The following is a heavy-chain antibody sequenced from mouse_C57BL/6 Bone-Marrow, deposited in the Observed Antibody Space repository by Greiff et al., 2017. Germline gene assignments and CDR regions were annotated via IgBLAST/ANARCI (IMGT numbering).Heavy chain of an antibody. CDR1: GFSIKDYY. J-gene: IGHJ2*01. CDR2: IDPEDGET. Sequence: EVQLQQSGAELLKPGASVTLSCTAPGFSIKDYYMHWVQQRTEQGLEWIGRIDPEDGETKYAPKFQGKATITADTSSNTAYLQLSSLTSEDTADYYCAHGELTWFDYRGQGATRTASS. V-gene: IGHV14-2*01. CDR3: AHGELTWFDY.